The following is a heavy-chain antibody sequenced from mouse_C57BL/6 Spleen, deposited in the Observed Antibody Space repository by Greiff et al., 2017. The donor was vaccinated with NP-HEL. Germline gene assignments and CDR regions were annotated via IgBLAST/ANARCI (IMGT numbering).Heavy chain of an antibody. CDR1: GYSITSGYD. CDR3: ASGTTVVATRGWYFDV. CDR2: ISYSGST. Sequence: VQLKESGPGMVKPSQSLSLTCTVTGYSITSGYDWHWIRHFPGNKLEWMGYISYSGSTNYNPSLKSRISITHDTSKNHFFLKLNSVTTEDTATYYCASGTTVVATRGWYFDVWGTGTTVTVSS. D-gene: IGHD1-1*01. V-gene: IGHV3-1*01. J-gene: IGHJ1*03.